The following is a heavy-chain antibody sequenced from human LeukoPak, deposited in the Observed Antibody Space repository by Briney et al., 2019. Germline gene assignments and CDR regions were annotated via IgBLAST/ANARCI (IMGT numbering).Heavy chain of an antibody. CDR3: AKGGGGYYAL. V-gene: IGHV3-30*18. D-gene: IGHD3-10*01. CDR1: GFTFSNYG. CDR2: ISYDGSNK. Sequence: GGSLRLSCAASGFTFSNYGMHWVRHAPGKGLEWVAVISYDGSNKYYADSVKGRFTISRGNSKDMLYLQMNSLRAEDTAVYYCAKGGGGYYALWGQGTLVTVSS. J-gene: IGHJ4*02.